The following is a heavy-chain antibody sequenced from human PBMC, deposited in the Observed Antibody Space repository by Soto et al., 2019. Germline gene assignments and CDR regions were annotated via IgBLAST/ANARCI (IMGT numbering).Heavy chain of an antibody. D-gene: IGHD2-8*02. V-gene: IGHV4-59*12. Sequence: ETLSLTCTVSGGSISSYYWSWIRQPPGKGLEWIGYIYYSGSTYYNPSLKSRVTISVDRSKNQFSLKLTSVTAADTAVYYCARDKITGLFDYWGQGTLVTVSS. J-gene: IGHJ4*02. CDR3: ARDKITGLFDY. CDR1: GGSISSYY. CDR2: IYYSGST.